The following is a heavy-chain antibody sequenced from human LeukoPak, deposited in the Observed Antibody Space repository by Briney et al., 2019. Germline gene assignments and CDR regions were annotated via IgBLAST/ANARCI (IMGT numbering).Heavy chain of an antibody. J-gene: IGHJ4*02. CDR3: ARDSSLLGGPKHYFDY. D-gene: IGHD2-15*01. V-gene: IGHV3-33*01. CDR1: GLNYRSHG. CDR2: IWYDGSNK. Sequence: PGGSLRLSCAAYGLNYRSHGNHLVRQAPGKGLEWVAVIWYDGSNKYYADSVKGRFTISRDNSKNTLSLQMNSLRAEETAVYYCARDSSLLGGPKHYFDYWGQGTLVTVSS.